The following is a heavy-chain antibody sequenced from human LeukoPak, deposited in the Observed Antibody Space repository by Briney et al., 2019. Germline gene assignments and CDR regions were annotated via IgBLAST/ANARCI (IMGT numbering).Heavy chain of an antibody. D-gene: IGHD6-19*01. CDR2: ISGSGGSI. CDR3: AKRHSSGWYFDY. J-gene: IGHJ4*02. CDR1: GFTFSSYA. V-gene: IGHV3-23*01. Sequence: PGGSLRLSCAASGFTFSSYAMNWVRQAPGKGLDSVSGISGSGGSIFYADSVKGRFTISRDNSKNTLYLQMNSLRAEDTAVYFCAKRHSSGWYFDYWGQGTLVTVSS.